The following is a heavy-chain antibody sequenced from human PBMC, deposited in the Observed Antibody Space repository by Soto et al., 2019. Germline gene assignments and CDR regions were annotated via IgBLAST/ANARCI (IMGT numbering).Heavy chain of an antibody. J-gene: IGHJ5*02. CDR3: ARSSGIAYQLLPVDP. Sequence: PSETLSLTCTVSGGSISSGDYYWSWIRQPPGKGLEWIGYIYYSGSTYYNPSLKSRVTISVDTSKNQFSLKLSSVTAADTAVYYCARSSGIAYQLLPVDPWGQGTLVTVYS. V-gene: IGHV4-30-4*01. CDR1: GGSISSGDYY. CDR2: IYYSGST. D-gene: IGHD2-2*01.